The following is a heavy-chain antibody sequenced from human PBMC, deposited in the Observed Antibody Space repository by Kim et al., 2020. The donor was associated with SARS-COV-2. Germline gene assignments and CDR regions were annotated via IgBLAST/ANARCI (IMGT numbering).Heavy chain of an antibody. CDR1: GYTFTSYY. J-gene: IGHJ4*02. D-gene: IGHD3-3*01. Sequence: ASVKVSCKASGYTFTSYYMHWVRQAPGQGLEWMGIINPSGGSTSYAQKFQGRVTMTRDTSTSTVYMELSSLRSEDTAVYYCAREMETLRFLEWSYPYGYWGQGTLVTVSS. CDR2: INPSGGST. V-gene: IGHV1-46*01. CDR3: AREMETLRFLEWSYPYGY.